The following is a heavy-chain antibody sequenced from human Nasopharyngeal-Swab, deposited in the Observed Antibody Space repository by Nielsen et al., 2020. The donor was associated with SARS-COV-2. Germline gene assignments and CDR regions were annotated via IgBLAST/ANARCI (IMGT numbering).Heavy chain of an antibody. Sequence: GESLKISCKGSGYSFTSYWISWVRQMPGKGLEWMGRIDPSDSYTNYTPSFQGHVTISADKSITTAYLQWSSLKASDTAMYYCARRTNYGDTSDYWGQGTLVTVSS. J-gene: IGHJ4*02. D-gene: IGHD4-17*01. CDR3: ARRTNYGDTSDY. CDR2: IDPSDSYT. CDR1: GYSFTSYW. V-gene: IGHV5-10-1*01.